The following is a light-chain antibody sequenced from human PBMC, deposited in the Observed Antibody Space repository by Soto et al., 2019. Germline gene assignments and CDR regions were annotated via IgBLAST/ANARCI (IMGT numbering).Light chain of an antibody. J-gene: IGLJ1*01. CDR2: NNN. V-gene: IGLV1-40*01. CDR3: QSYDSSLSGYV. Sequence: QSVLTQPPSVSGAPGQRVTISCTGSSSNIGAGYDVHWYQQLPGTAPKLLIYNNNNRPSGVPDRFSGSKSGTSASLAITGLQAEDEADYYCQSYDSSLSGYVFGTGTKLIVL. CDR1: SSNIGAGYD.